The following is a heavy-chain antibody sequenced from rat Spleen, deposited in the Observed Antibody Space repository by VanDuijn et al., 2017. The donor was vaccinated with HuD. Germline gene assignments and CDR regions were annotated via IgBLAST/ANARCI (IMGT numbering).Heavy chain of an antibody. V-gene: IGHV2-15*01. D-gene: IGHD1-4*01. Sequence: QVQLKESGPGLVQPSETLSLTCTVSGFSLSSYSVSWVRQPPGKGLEWIGAMSSGGNTYYSSGLKSRLSISRDTSKSQVFLKMNSLQTEDTAIYFCIRESLPGYNSHWFVYWGQGTLVTVSS. CDR3: IRESLPGYNSHWFVY. CDR2: MSSGGNT. CDR1: GFSLSSYS. J-gene: IGHJ3*01.